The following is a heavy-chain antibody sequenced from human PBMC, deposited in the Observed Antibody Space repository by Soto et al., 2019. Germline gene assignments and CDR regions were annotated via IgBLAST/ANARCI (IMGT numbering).Heavy chain of an antibody. V-gene: IGHV3-74*01. Sequence: EVQLVESGGGLVQPGGSLRISCAVSGFSIRSYWMSWVRQAPGKGLEWVSRIISGGTRVSYADSVKGRFIITRDNAKNTLYLEMHSLTADDTAVYYCARERTSKGGMDIWGQGTTVTVSS. CDR1: GFSIRSYW. J-gene: IGHJ6*02. CDR3: ARERTSKGGMDI. CDR2: IISGGTRV.